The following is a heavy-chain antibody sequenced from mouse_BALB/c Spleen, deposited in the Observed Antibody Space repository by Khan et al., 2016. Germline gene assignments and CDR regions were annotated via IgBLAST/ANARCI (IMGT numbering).Heavy chain of an antibody. CDR2: IAPGSGST. J-gene: IGHJ1*01. D-gene: IGHD2-4*01. Sequence: DLVKPVASVKLSCKASGYTFTSYWINWIKQRPGQGLEWIGRIAPGSGSTYYNEMFKGKATLTVDTSSSTAYIQLSSLSSEDSAVYFCARSTMITRGYFDVWCAGTTVTVSS. CDR3: ARSTMITRGYFDV. V-gene: IGHV1S41*01. CDR1: GYTFTSYW.